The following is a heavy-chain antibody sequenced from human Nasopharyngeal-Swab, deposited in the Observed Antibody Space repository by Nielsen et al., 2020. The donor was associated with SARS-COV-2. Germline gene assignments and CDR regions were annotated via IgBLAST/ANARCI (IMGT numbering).Heavy chain of an antibody. CDR3: ACHRTASFYY. CDR2: IYTSGST. D-gene: IGHD1-1*01. Sequence: SETLSLTCTVSGGSISSYYWSWIRQPAGKGLEWIGRIYTSGSTNYNPSLKSRVTMTVDTSKNQFSLKLRSVTGADTAVYYCACHRTASFYYWGQGTLVTVSS. J-gene: IGHJ4*02. V-gene: IGHV4-4*07. CDR1: GGSISSYY.